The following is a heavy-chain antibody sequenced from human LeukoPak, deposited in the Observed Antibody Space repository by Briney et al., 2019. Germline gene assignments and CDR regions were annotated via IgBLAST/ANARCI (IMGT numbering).Heavy chain of an antibody. CDR2: IYHSGST. V-gene: IGHV4-38-2*01. D-gene: IGHD6-6*01. J-gene: IGHJ4*02. Sequence: SETLSLTCAVSGYSISSGYYWGWIRQPPGKGLKWIGSIYHSGSTYYNPSLKSRVTISVATPTDQFSLQLSSVTAADMAVYYCASSRAKGYWGQGTLVTVSS. CDR1: GYSISSGYY. CDR3: ASSRAKGY.